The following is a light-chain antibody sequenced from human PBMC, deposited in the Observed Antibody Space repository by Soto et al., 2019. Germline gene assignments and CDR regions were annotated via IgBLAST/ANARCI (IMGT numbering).Light chain of an antibody. J-gene: IGLJ2*01. CDR2: DNN. CDR3: QSYDGSLVI. CDR1: DSNIGAGYD. V-gene: IGLV1-40*01. Sequence: QPVLTQPPSVSGAPGQRVTISCTGSDSNIGAGYDVHWYQQLPGTAPKLLIFDNNNRPSGVPDRFSGSKSGTSASLTITGLQAEDEADYYCQSYDGSLVIFGGGTKLTVL.